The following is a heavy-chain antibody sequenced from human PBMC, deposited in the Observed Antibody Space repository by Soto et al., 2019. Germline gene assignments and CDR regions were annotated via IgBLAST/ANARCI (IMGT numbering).Heavy chain of an antibody. V-gene: IGHV3-66*01. CDR2: IYSGGST. CDR3: ATSPRGYSYGYAPDY. CDR1: GFTVSSNY. D-gene: IGHD5-18*01. Sequence: EVQLVESGGGLVQPGGSLRLSCAASGFTVSSNYMSWVRQAPGKGLEWVSVIYSGGSTYYADSVKGRFTISRDNSKNTLYLQLNSLRAEDTAVYYCATSPRGYSYGYAPDYWGQGTLVTVSS. J-gene: IGHJ4*02.